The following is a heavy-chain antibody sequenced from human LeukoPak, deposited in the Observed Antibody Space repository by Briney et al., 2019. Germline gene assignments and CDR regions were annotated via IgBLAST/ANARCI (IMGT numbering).Heavy chain of an antibody. Sequence: GRSLRLSCAASGFTFSSYAMSWVRQAPGKGLEWVSAISGSAGSTYYADSVKGRFTISRVNSRNTLYLQMNSLRAEDTAVYYCSQSQSGTYSREGNWGQGTLVTVSS. CDR3: SQSQSGTYSREGN. D-gene: IGHD1-26*01. CDR1: GFTFSSYA. J-gene: IGHJ4*02. CDR2: ISGSAGST. V-gene: IGHV3-23*01.